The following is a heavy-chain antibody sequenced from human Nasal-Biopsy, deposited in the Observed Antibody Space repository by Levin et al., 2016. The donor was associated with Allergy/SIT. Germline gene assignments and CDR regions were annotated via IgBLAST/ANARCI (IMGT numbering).Heavy chain of an antibody. D-gene: IGHD3-16*01. Sequence: GESLKISCAASGFTFSSYWMSWVRQAPGKGLEWVANIKPDGSEKHYVDSVKGRFTISRDSAKNSVYLQLNSLRVEDTAVYYCARRLWGPNSPDDYWGQGTLVTVSS. CDR3: ARRLWGPNSPDDY. V-gene: IGHV3-7*01. CDR2: IKPDGSEK. CDR1: GFTFSSYW. J-gene: IGHJ4*02.